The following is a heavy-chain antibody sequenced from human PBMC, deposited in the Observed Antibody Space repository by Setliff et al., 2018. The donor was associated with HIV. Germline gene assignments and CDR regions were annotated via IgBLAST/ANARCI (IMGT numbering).Heavy chain of an antibody. V-gene: IGHV4-34*01. CDR2: INHNKSS. D-gene: IGHD2-2*01. CDR3: ARQKKSSSWSPNDY. CDR1: GESLSDYY. J-gene: IGHJ4*02. Sequence: SETLSLTCAVYGESLSDYYWSWIRQPPGKGLEWIGEINHNKSSDYNPSLKSRVAMSVDTSKNQFSLKVKSVTAADTAVYYCARQKKSSSWSPNDYWGQGTLVTVSS.